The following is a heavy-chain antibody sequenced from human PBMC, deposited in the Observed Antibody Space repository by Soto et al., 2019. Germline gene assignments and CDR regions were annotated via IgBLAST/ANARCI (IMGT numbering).Heavy chain of an antibody. D-gene: IGHD6-13*01. J-gene: IGHJ3*02. CDR1: GYTFTSYD. Sequence: ASVKVSCKASGYTFTSYDINWVRQATGQGLEWMGWMNPNSGNTGYAQKFQGRVTMTRNTSISTAYMELSSLRSEDTAVYYCAIFVISSWYKGAFVIWGQGTRVTVSS. V-gene: IGHV1-8*01. CDR2: MNPNSGNT. CDR3: AIFVISSWYKGAFVI.